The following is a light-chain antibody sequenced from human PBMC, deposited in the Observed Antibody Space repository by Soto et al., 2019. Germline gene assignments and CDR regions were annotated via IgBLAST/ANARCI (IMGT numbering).Light chain of an antibody. V-gene: IGLV2-11*01. Sequence: QSALTQPRSVSGYPGQSVTISCTGTSSDVGGYNYVSWYQQHPGKAPKLMIYDVSKRPSGVPDRFSGSKSGNTASLPISGLQAEDEADYYCCSYAGSYTTYVFGTGTKVTVL. CDR3: CSYAGSYTTYV. CDR2: DVS. CDR1: SSDVGGYNY. J-gene: IGLJ1*01.